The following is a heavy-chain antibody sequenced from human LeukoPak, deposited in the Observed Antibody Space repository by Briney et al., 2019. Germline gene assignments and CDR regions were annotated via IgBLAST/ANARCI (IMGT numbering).Heavy chain of an antibody. V-gene: IGHV4-39*01. CDR1: GGSISSSSYY. CDR2: IYYSGST. CDR3: ARRRNYYYYMDV. Sequence: SETLSLTCTVSGGSISSSSYYWGWIRQPPGKGLEWIGSIYYSGSTYYNPSLKSRVTISVDTSKNQFSLKLSSVTAADTAVYYCARRRNYYYYMDVWGKGTTVTASS. J-gene: IGHJ6*03.